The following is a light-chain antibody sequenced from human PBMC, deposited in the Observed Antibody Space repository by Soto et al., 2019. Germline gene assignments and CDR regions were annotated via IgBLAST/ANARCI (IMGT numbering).Light chain of an antibody. V-gene: IGKV1-9*01. Sequence: DIQLTQSPSFLSASVGDRVTITCRASQGISSYLAWYQQQPGKAPKLLIYAVSTFQSGVPSRFSGSGSGTEFTLTISSLQPEDFATYYCQQLNSYLWTFGQGTKVEIK. CDR3: QQLNSYLWT. J-gene: IGKJ1*01. CDR2: AVS. CDR1: QGISSY.